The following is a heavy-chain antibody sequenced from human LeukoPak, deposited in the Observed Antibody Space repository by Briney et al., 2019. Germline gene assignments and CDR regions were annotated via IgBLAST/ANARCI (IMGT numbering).Heavy chain of an antibody. Sequence: PGGSLRLSCAASGFTFSSYSMNWVRQAPGKGLEWVSSISSSSSYIYYADSVKGRFTISRDNAKNSLYLQMNSLRAEDTALYYCAKDIAVAGSHDAFDIWGQGTMVTVSS. CDR2: ISSSSSYI. CDR3: AKDIAVAGSHDAFDI. J-gene: IGHJ3*02. D-gene: IGHD6-19*01. V-gene: IGHV3-21*04. CDR1: GFTFSSYS.